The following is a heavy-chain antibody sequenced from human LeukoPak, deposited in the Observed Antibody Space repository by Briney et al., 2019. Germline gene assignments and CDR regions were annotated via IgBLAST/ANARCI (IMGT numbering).Heavy chain of an antibody. V-gene: IGHV4-34*01. CDR1: GGSFSGYY. J-gene: IGHJ4*02. CDR3: ARGRGDYPH. CDR2: INHSGST. Sequence: SETLSLTCAVYGGSFSGYYWSWIRQPPGKGMEWIGEINHSGSTNYNPSLKSRVTISVDTTKNQFSLKLRSVTAADTAVYYCARGRGDYPHWGQGTLVTVSS. D-gene: IGHD4-17*01.